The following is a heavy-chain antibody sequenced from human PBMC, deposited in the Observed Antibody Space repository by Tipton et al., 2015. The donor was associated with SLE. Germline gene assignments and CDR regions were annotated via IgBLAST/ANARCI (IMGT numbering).Heavy chain of an antibody. D-gene: IGHD2-2*01. J-gene: IGHJ3*02. CDR2: IYYSGST. Sequence: TLSLTCTVSGGSISSSSYYWGWIRQPPGKGLEWIGYIYYSGSTNYNPSLKSRVTISVDTSKNQFSLKLSSVTAADTAVYYCARSYAGDDIWGQGTMVTVSS. CDR1: GGSISSSSYY. CDR3: ARSYAGDDI. V-gene: IGHV4-61*05.